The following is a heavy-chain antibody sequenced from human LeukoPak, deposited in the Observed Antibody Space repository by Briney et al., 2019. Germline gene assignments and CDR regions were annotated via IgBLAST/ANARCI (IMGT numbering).Heavy chain of an antibody. J-gene: IGHJ4*02. CDR3: GKAVLPTTMSFVHDF. D-gene: IGHD2/OR15-2a*01. CDR1: VFTFSSYC. CDR2: ISDDGRNT. V-gene: IGHV3-30*18. Sequence: GRSLRLSYAACVFTFSSYCMHWVRQAPGKGLEGVAVISDDGRNTHFADSVKGRFTISRDNSKDTLYLQMNSLRADDTAVYYCGKAVLPTTMSFVHDFWGQGTLVTVSS.